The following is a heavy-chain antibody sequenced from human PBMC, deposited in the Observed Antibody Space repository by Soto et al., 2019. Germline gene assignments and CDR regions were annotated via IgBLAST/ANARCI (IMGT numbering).Heavy chain of an antibody. V-gene: IGHV3-33*01. J-gene: IGHJ5*02. CDR3: ARTRTVEFVVDRNWFDP. D-gene: IGHD2-15*01. CDR1: GFTFRSYA. CDR2: IWYDGSNK. Sequence: QVQLVESGGGVVQPGRSLRLSCAASGFTFRSYAMHWVRQAPGKGLEWVGIIWYDGSNKFYGDSVKGRFTISRDNSKNTLYLQMNSLRAEDAAVYYCARTRTVEFVVDRNWFDPWGQGTLVTVSS.